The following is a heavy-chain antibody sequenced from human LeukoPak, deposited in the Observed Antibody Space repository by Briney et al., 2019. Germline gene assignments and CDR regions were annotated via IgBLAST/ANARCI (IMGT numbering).Heavy chain of an antibody. D-gene: IGHD5-18*01. J-gene: IGHJ3*02. CDR2: INHSGST. V-gene: IGHV4-34*01. CDR3: ARKRGYSYGSAFDI. CDR1: GGSFSGYY. Sequence: SETLSLTCAVCGGSFSGYYWSWIRQPPGKGLEWIGEINHSGSTNYNPSLKSRVTISVDTSKNQFSLKLSSVTAADTAVYYCARKRGYSYGSAFDIWGQGTMVTVSS.